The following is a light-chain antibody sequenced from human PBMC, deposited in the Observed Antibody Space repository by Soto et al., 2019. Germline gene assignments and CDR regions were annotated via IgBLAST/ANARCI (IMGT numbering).Light chain of an antibody. CDR1: QSVTST. V-gene: IGKV3-15*01. CDR2: DAS. Sequence: EIVMTQSPATVSVSPGERVTLSCRASQSVTSTLAWYQQKPGQTPRLLIYDASTRATGIPARFSGSGSGTEFTLTISSLQSEDFAVYYCQQYNNWPLTFGGGTKVDIK. J-gene: IGKJ4*01. CDR3: QQYNNWPLT.